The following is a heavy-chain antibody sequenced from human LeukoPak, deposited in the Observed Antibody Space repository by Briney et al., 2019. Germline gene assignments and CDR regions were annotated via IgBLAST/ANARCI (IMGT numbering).Heavy chain of an antibody. J-gene: IGHJ4*02. CDR3: AREKRGYSGYDAFDY. CDR2: IYHSGST. CDR1: GGSISNNDYS. V-gene: IGHV4-30-2*01. Sequence: SQTLSLTCAVSGGSISNNDYSWTWIRQPPGKGLEWIGYIYHSGSTYYNPSRKSRVTLSVDRSKNQFSLRLSSVTAADTAVYYCAREKRGYSGYDAFDYWGQGTLVTVSS. D-gene: IGHD5-12*01.